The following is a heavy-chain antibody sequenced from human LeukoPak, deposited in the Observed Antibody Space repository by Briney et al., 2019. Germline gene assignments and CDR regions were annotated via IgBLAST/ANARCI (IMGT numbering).Heavy chain of an antibody. V-gene: IGHV3-30*03. CDR1: GFTFNSYD. D-gene: IGHD3-9*01. CDR2: ITNDGSNK. Sequence: GGSLRLSCAASGFTFNSYDMHWVRQAPGKGLEWVAYITNDGSNKYYADSVKGRFTISRDNSKNTLYLQMNSLRPEDTAVYYCARAGFLYYFDYWGQGTLVTVSS. J-gene: IGHJ4*02. CDR3: ARAGFLYYFDY.